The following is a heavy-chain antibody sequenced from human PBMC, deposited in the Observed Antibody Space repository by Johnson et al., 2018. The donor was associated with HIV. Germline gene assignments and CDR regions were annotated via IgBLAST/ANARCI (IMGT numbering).Heavy chain of an antibody. CDR3: ARNGIIPAAKGVAFDI. V-gene: IGHV3-11*01. CDR2: ISSSGSTM. J-gene: IGHJ3*02. D-gene: IGHD2-2*01. Sequence: QVQLVESGGGLVQPGGSLRLSCAASGFTVSSNYMSWIRQAPGKGLEWVSYISSSGSTMYYADSVKGRFTISRDNAKNSLYLQMNSLRAEDTAVYYCARNGIIPAAKGVAFDIWGHGTTVTVSS. CDR1: GFTVSSNY.